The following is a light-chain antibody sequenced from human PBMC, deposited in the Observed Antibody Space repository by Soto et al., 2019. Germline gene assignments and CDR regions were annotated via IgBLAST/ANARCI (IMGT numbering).Light chain of an antibody. CDR2: YNN. J-gene: IGLJ3*02. Sequence: QSVLTQPPSASGTPGQTVTISYSGSSSNVGSNFVYWYQQVPGTAPKLLIYYNNKRPSGVPDRVSGSKSGTSASLAISGLRSEDEADYYCATWDDSLSGHWVFGGGTKLTVL. V-gene: IGLV1-47*02. CDR3: ATWDDSLSGHWV. CDR1: SSNVGSNF.